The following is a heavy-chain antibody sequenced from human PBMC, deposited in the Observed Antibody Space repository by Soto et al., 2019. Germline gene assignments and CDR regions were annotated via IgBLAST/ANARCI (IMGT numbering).Heavy chain of an antibody. D-gene: IGHD2-15*01. CDR2: IWYDGSNK. V-gene: IGHV3-33*01. CDR3: ARDPCGGSCYSSDAFDI. CDR1: GFTFSSYG. Sequence: GGSLRLSCAASGFTFSSYGMHWVRQAPGKGLEWVAVIWYDGSNKYYADSVKGRFTISRDNSKNTLYLQMNSLRAEDTAVYYCARDPCGGSCYSSDAFDIWGQGTMVTVSS. J-gene: IGHJ3*02.